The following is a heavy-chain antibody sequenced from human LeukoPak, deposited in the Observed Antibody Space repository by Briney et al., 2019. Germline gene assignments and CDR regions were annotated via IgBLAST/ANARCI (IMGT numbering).Heavy chain of an antibody. D-gene: IGHD6-6*01. J-gene: IGHJ3*02. CDR3: ARAMANIAAPRAFDI. CDR1: GGSISSYY. CDR2: IYTSGST. Sequence: SETLSLTCTVSGGSISSYYWSWIRQPAGKGLEWIGRIYTSGSTNYNPSLKSRVTMSVDTSKNQFSLKLSSVTAADTAVYYCARAMANIAAPRAFDIWGQGTMVTVSS. V-gene: IGHV4-4*07.